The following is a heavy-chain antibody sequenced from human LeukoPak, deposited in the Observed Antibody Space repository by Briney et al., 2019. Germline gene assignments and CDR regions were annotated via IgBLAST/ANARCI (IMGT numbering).Heavy chain of an antibody. CDR2: FDPEDGET. Sequence: GASVKVSCKVSGYTLTELSMHWVRQAPGKGLEWMGGFDPEDGETIYAQKFQGRVTMTEDTSTDTAYMELSSLRSEDTAVYYCATEKRLLWFGELLAGAFDIWGQGTMVTVSS. CDR3: ATEKRLLWFGELLAGAFDI. CDR1: GYTLTELS. V-gene: IGHV1-24*01. J-gene: IGHJ3*02. D-gene: IGHD3-10*01.